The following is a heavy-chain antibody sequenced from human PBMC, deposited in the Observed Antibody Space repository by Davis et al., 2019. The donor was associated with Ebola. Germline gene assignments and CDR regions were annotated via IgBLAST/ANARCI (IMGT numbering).Heavy chain of an antibody. D-gene: IGHD2-2*01. CDR2: INPNSGGT. J-gene: IGHJ6*02. CDR1: GYTFTGYY. V-gene: IGHV1-2*04. CDR3: ARDRRVPYYYYGMDV. Sequence: ASVKVSCKASGYTFTGYYMHWVRQAPGQGLEWMGWINPNSGGTNYAQKFQGWVAMTRDTSISTAYMELRRLRSDDTAVYYCARDRRVPYYYYGMDVWGQGTTVTVSS.